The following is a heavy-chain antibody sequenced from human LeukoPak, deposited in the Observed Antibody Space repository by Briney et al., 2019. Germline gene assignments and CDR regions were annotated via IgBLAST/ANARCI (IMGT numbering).Heavy chain of an antibody. CDR3: AKSNVYGLVDI. D-gene: IGHD3-10*01. V-gene: IGHV4-39*07. CDR1: GGSINTPNYY. CDR2: IFYSGGT. Sequence: PSETLSLTCTVSGGSINTPNYYWGWIRQTPGKGLEWIGNIFYSGGTYYSPSLTSRVTISLDTSRNQFSLKLNSVTAADTAVYYCAKSNVYGLVDIGGQGTMVTVSS. J-gene: IGHJ3*02.